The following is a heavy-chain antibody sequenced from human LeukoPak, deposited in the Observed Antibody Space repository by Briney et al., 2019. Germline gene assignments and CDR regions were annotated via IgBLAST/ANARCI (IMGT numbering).Heavy chain of an antibody. V-gene: IGHV4-59*11. CDR3: ARDVPAASYFDY. CDR2: IHYSGST. D-gene: IGHD2-2*01. Sequence: PSETLSLTCTVSGGSISSHYWSWIRQPPGKGLEWIGYIHYSGSTSYNPSLKSRVTISVDTSKNQFSLKLSSVTAADTAVYYCARDVPAASYFDYWGQGTLVTVSS. CDR1: GGSISSHY. J-gene: IGHJ4*02.